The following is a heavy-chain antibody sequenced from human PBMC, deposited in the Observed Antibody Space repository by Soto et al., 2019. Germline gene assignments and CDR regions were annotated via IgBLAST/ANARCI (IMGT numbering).Heavy chain of an antibody. V-gene: IGHV3-73*01. J-gene: IGHJ4*02. Sequence: EVQLVESGGGLVQPGGSLKLSCAAAGFTLSGSTVHWVRQASGKGLEWIGHIRTKTNNYATAYGESVKGRFTLSRDDSKNTTYLQMNSLQTEDTAVYYCSRGNPTYFDTWRQGTLVIVSS. CDR2: IRTKTNNYAT. CDR3: SRGNPTYFDT. D-gene: IGHD1-1*01. CDR1: GFTLSGST.